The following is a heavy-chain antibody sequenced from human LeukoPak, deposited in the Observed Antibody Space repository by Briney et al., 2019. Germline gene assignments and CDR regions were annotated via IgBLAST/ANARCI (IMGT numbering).Heavy chain of an antibody. CDR1: GGSISSSSYY. D-gene: IGHD3-10*01. V-gene: IGHV4-39*07. CDR3: ARGPNGVVRGVIKPKSTPFDY. CDR2: IYYSGST. J-gene: IGHJ4*02. Sequence: SETLSLTCTVSGGSISSSSYYWGWIRQPPGKGLEWIGSIYYSGSTYYNPSLKSRVTISVDTSKNQFSLKLSSVTAADTAVYYCARGPNGVVRGVIKPKSTPFDYWGQGTLVTVSS.